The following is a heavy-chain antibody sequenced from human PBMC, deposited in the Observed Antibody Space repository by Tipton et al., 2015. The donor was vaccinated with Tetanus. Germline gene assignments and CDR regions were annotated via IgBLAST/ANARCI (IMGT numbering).Heavy chain of an antibody. CDR2: IDWHGGRI. CDR1: GFTFDDYA. Sequence: SLRLPCAASGFTFDDYAMHWARQTPGKGLEWVLAIDWHGGRISYAASVKGHLTISKDNAKKSLYLQMTSLRAEDTALYYWAKDAYDYGDYRGIFHFWGQGPRDTVSS. J-gene: IGHJ4*02. D-gene: IGHD4-17*01. V-gene: IGHV3-9*01. CDR3: AKDAYDYGDYRGIFHF.